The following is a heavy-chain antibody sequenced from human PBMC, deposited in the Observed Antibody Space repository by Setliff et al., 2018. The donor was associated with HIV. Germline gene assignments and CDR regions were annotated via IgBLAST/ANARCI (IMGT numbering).Heavy chain of an antibody. CDR2: IYYSGST. Sequence: SETLSLTCTVSDGSFSSDYWTWIRQTPGKGLEWIGYIYYSGSTKYNPSLTSRVTISVDTSKNHFSLKLTSVTAADTAVYYCARVIMAVAGTPYHFWFDPWGQGTLVTVSS. J-gene: IGHJ5*02. CDR1: DGSFSSDY. V-gene: IGHV4-59*01. D-gene: IGHD6-19*01. CDR3: ARVIMAVAGTPYHFWFDP.